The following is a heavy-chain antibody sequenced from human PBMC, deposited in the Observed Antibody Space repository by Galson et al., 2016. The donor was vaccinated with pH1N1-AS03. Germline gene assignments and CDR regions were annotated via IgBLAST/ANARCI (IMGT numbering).Heavy chain of an antibody. J-gene: IGHJ4*02. D-gene: IGHD6-19*01. CDR1: ELTFSNHY. V-gene: IGHV3-7*03. CDR3: AREYTSGKPTHYDS. CDR2: IMEDGSQK. Sequence: SLRLSCAASELTFSNHYMSWVRQAPGKGLEWVATIMEDGSQKYYGDSVRGRFTISRDNAKNSLHLQMDSLRADDTATYYCAREYTSGKPTHYDSWGQGTLVTVSS.